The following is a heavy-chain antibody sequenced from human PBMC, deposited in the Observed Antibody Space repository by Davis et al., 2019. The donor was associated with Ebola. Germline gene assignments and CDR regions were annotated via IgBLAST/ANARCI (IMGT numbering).Heavy chain of an antibody. CDR3: ARDKGGSSSLFDY. J-gene: IGHJ4*02. Sequence: PGGSLRLSCAASGFTFSSYAMHWVRQAPGKGLEWVAVISYDGSNKYYADSVKGRFTISRDNSKNTLYLQMNSLRAEDTAVYYCARDKGGSSSLFDYWGQGTLVTVSS. D-gene: IGHD6-6*01. V-gene: IGHV3-30-3*01. CDR1: GFTFSSYA. CDR2: ISYDGSNK.